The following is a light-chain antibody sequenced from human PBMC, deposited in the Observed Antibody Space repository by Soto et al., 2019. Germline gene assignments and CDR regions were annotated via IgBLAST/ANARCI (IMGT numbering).Light chain of an antibody. CDR1: QSLSSSD. J-gene: IGKJ4*01. CDR3: QKYGSSPLN. Sequence: EIVLTHSPVTLAFSSVEGATLSSMASQSLSSSDLAWYQQKPGQVPRLLIYGASSRATGIPDRFSGSGSGTDFTLTISRLEPEDFAVYYCQKYGSSPLNFGGGTKVDIK. CDR2: GAS. V-gene: IGKV3-20*01.